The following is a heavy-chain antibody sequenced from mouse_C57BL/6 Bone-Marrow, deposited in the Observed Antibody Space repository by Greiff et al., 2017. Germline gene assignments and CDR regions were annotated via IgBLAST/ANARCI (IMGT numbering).Heavy chain of an antibody. CDR3: ARGGDYYGSSYDWFAY. CDR1: GFTFSDYY. D-gene: IGHD1-1*01. J-gene: IGHJ3*01. CDR2: INYDGSST. V-gene: IGHV5-16*01. Sequence: EVHLVESEGGLVQPGSSMKLSCTASGFTFSDYYMAWVRQVPEKGLEWVANINYDGSSTYYLDSLKSRFIISRDNAKNILYLQMSSLKSEDTATYYCARGGDYYGSSYDWFAYWGQGTLVTVSA.